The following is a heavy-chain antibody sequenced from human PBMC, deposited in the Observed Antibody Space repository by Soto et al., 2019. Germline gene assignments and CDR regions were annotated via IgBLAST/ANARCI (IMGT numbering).Heavy chain of an antibody. CDR3: AREDSGYRYWYFDL. D-gene: IGHD3-22*01. Sequence: QVPLVESGGGVVQPGRSLRLSCAASGFTFSSYGMHWVRQAPGKGLEWVAVIWYDGSNKYYADSVKGRFTISRDNSKNTLYLQMNSLRAEDTAVYYCAREDSGYRYWYFDLWGRGTLVTVSS. CDR2: IWYDGSNK. V-gene: IGHV3-33*01. CDR1: GFTFSSYG. J-gene: IGHJ2*01.